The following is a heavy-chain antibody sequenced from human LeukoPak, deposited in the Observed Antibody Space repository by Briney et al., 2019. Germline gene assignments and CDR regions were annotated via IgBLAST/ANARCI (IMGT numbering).Heavy chain of an antibody. J-gene: IGHJ4*02. CDR1: GSSFTSYW. D-gene: IGHD5-18*01. V-gene: IGHV5-51*01. Sequence: GESLQISCQGSGSSFTSYWIGWVRQVPGKGLEWMGIIYPGDSDTRYSPSFQGQVTISADKSISTAYLQWSSLKASDTAMYYCCLDTAMVSFDYWGQGTLVTVSS. CDR2: IYPGDSDT. CDR3: CLDTAMVSFDY.